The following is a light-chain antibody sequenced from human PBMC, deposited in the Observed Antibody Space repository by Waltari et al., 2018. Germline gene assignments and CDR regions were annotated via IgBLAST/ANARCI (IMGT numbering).Light chain of an antibody. CDR1: QSVSSY. CDR2: DAS. CDR3: QQRSNWPT. J-gene: IGKJ4*01. V-gene: IGKV3-11*01. Sequence: EIVLTQSPATLSLSPGERATLTCRASQSVSSYLVWYQQKPGQAPRLLIYDASNRATGVPARFSGRGSGTDFTLTISSLEPEDFAVYYCQQRSNWPTFGGGTKVEIK.